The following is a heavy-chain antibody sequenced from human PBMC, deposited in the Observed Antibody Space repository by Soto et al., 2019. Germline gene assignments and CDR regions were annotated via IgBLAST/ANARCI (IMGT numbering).Heavy chain of an antibody. Sequence: QITLNESGPTQVNPRQTLTLTCTFSGFSLTTSGVGVGWIRQSPGKAPEWLALIYWDDDKRYSPSLKSRLTITKETSKHQVVLTMADLDPADTATYYCAHRVLRTVFGLVTTTAIYFDFWGQGTPVAVSS. CDR2: IYWDDDK. V-gene: IGHV2-5*02. CDR3: AHRVLRTVFGLVTTTAIYFDF. D-gene: IGHD3-3*01. CDR1: GFSLTTSGVG. J-gene: IGHJ4*02.